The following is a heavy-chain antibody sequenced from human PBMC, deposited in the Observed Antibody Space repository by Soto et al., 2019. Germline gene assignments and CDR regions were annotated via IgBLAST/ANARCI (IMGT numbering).Heavy chain of an antibody. V-gene: IGHV3-23*01. CDR2: ISANINST. CDR3: ARVDTPTVRVGMDV. D-gene: IGHD2-15*01. Sequence: VQLLESGGGLVQPGGSLRLSCAASGFNFNSHAMTWVRQAPGKGLEWVSTISANINSTYYADSVKGRFTIPRDNSKNTLYLEMSSLRVEDTAVYHCARVDTPTVRVGMDVWGQGTTVTVSS. CDR1: GFNFNSHA. J-gene: IGHJ6*02.